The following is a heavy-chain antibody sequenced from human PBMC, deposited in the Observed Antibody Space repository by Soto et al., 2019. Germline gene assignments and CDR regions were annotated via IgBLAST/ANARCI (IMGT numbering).Heavy chain of an antibody. J-gene: IGHJ4*02. D-gene: IGHD1-26*01. CDR3: AKDKLGDSTGFDY. CDR1: GFTFDDFT. V-gene: IGHV3-43*01. CDR2: INRDGGST. Sequence: GGSLRLSCATSGFTFDDFTMHWVRQAPGKGLEWVSLINRDGGSTYYADSVKGRFTISRDNSKNSLYLQMNSLRTEDTALYYCAKDKLGDSTGFDYWGQGTLVTVS.